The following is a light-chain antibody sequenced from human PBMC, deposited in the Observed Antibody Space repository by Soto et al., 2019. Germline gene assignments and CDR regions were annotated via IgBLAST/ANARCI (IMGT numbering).Light chain of an antibody. Sequence: IQMTQSPSSLSASVGDRVTITCRASQSIKYLNWYKQIPGKAPKLLISAVSILQSGVPSRFSGSGTGTDFSLTINTLQREDFATYYCQQSDRAPLTFGGGTKVEIK. J-gene: IGKJ4*01. V-gene: IGKV1-39*01. CDR3: QQSDRAPLT. CDR2: AVS. CDR1: QSIKY.